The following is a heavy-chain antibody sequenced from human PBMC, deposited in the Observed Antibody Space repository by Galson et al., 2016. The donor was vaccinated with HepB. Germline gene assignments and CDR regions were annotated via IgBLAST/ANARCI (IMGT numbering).Heavy chain of an antibody. CDR2: ISSDSNHI. V-gene: IGHV3-30-3*01. J-gene: IGHJ4*02. Sequence: SLRLSCAASGFRLSSYAMQWVRQAPGKGLEWVALISSDSNHIYYADSVKGRFTISRDNPKNTLFLQMDSLRTEDTAVYYCAREQPACDGDCNSLWGQGTLVSVSS. CDR3: AREQPACDGDCNSL. CDR1: GFRLSSYA. D-gene: IGHD2-21*01.